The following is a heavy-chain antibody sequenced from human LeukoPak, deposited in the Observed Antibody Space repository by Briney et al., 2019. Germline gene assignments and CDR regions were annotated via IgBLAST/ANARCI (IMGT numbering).Heavy chain of an antibody. D-gene: IGHD5-18*01. Sequence: GGPLRLSCAASGFPFSTYRMSWAREAPGRGLEWVATIRQDGIETHYVDSVKGRFIISRDNSKNSLYLQMSSLRAEDTAVYYCARGCSRAHSPYFFDYWGQGTLVPVSS. CDR2: IRQDGIET. V-gene: IGHV3-7*01. J-gene: IGHJ4*02. CDR3: ARGCSRAHSPYFFDY. CDR1: GFPFSTYR.